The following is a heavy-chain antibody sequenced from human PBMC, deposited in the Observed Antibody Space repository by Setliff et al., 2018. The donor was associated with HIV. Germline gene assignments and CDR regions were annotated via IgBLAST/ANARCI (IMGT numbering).Heavy chain of an antibody. CDR1: GFAFSSYA. Sequence: PGGSLRLSCAGSGFAFSSYAMSWVRQAPGKGLEWVSAISGSGGTTNYADSVKGRFTISRDNSKNTLYLQMNSLRAEDTAVYYCAKDYSSGWFDYWGQGTLVTVSS. V-gene: IGHV3-23*01. J-gene: IGHJ4*02. CDR2: ISGSGGTT. D-gene: IGHD6-19*01. CDR3: AKDYSSGWFDY.